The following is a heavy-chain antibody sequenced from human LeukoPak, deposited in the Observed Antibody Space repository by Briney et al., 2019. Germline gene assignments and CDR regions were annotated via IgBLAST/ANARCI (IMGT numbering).Heavy chain of an antibody. CDR2: INPNSGGT. Sequence: ASVKVSCKASGGTFSSYAISWVRQAPGQGLEWMGWINPNSGGTNYAQKFQGWVTMTRDTSISTAYMELSRLRSDDTAVYYCARGKSWDFWSGYDFDYWGQGTLVTVSS. CDR3: ARGKSWDFWSGYDFDY. V-gene: IGHV1-2*04. D-gene: IGHD3-3*01. J-gene: IGHJ4*02. CDR1: GGTFSSYA.